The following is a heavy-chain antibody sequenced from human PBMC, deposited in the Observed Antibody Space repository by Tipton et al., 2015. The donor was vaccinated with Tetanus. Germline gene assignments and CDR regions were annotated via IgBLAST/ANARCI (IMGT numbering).Heavy chain of an antibody. J-gene: IGHJ4*02. CDR3: ARAYFDLSKKGPFDS. Sequence: TLSLTCTVSGGSLRGGDHYWSWIRQPPGMGLEGLSYVSSSGGTNSNYSLKSRITVSRDTAKNQFSLKLASVTAADTAVYFCARAYFDLSKKGPFDSWGQGVLVVVSA. CDR2: VSSSGGT. CDR1: GGSLRGGDHY. V-gene: IGHV4-61*08. D-gene: IGHD2-21*01.